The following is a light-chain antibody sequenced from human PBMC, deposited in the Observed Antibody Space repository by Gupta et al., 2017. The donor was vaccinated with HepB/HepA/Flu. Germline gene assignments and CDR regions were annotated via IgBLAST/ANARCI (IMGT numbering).Light chain of an antibody. J-gene: IGKJ1*01. CDR3: QQYTNYPWT. V-gene: IGKV1-16*02. CDR1: QGIKTD. Sequence: DIEMTQSPSSLSASVRDRVTITCRARQGIKTDLAWFQQKPGKAPKTLIYDASSSQSGVPSKFSGSGSGTDFTLTISNLKPEDFTTYYSQQYTNYPWTFGQGTKVEVK. CDR2: DAS.